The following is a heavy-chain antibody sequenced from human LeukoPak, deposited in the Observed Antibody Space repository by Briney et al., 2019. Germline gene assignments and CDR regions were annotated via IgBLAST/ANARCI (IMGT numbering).Heavy chain of an antibody. CDR1: GYSFTTYD. J-gene: IGHJ4*02. Sequence: ASVKVSCKASGYSFTTYDINWVRQATGQGLEWMGWMDPNSGNTGYAQKFQGRVTMTRNTSISTAYMELSSLRSEDTAVYYCARFLRTALVQMVDYWGRGTLVTVSS. CDR3: ARFLRTALVQMVDY. V-gene: IGHV1-8*01. CDR2: MDPNSGNT. D-gene: IGHD5-18*01.